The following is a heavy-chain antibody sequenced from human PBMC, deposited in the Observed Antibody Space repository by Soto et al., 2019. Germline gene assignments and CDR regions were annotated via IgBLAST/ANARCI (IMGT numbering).Heavy chain of an antibody. Sequence: ASVKVSCKASGYTFTSYGISWVRQAPGQGLEWMGWISAYNGNTNYAQKLQGRVTMTTDTSTSTAYMELRSLRSDDTAVYYCARVESSNTPPEYFQHWGQGTLVTVSS. J-gene: IGHJ1*01. CDR2: ISAYNGNT. V-gene: IGHV1-18*01. D-gene: IGHD6-13*01. CDR1: GYTFTSYG. CDR3: ARVESSNTPPEYFQH.